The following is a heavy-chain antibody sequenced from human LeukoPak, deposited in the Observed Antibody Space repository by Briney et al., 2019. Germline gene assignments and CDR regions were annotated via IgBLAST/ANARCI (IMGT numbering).Heavy chain of an antibody. D-gene: IGHD4-17*01. V-gene: IGHV1-2*02. CDR3: ARLSDDYDYYFDY. Sequence: GASVKVSCKASVYTFTGYYMHWVRQAPGQGLEWMGWINPNSGGTNYAQKFQGRVTMTRDTSISTAYMELSRLRSDDTAVYYCARLSDDYDYYFDYWGQGTLVTVSS. CDR1: VYTFTGYY. J-gene: IGHJ4*02. CDR2: INPNSGGT.